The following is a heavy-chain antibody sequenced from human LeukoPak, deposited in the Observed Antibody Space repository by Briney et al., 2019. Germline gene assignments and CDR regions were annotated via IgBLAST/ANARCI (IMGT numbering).Heavy chain of an antibody. CDR2: INHSGST. Sequence: SETLSLTCAVYGGSLSGYYWSWIRPPPGKGMEWIGEINHSGSTNYNPSLKSRVTISVDTSKNQFSLKLSSVTAADTAVYYCARVVWRDIVVVPAAPFDYWGQGTLVTVSS. V-gene: IGHV4-34*01. CDR1: GGSLSGYY. J-gene: IGHJ4*02. D-gene: IGHD2-2*01. CDR3: ARVVWRDIVVVPAAPFDY.